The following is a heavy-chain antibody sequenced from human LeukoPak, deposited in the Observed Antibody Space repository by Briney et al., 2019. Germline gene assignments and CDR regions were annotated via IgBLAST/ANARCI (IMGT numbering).Heavy chain of an antibody. V-gene: IGHV3-7*01. J-gene: IGHJ4*02. Sequence: GGSLRLSCAASGCTFSSYWLSWVRQAPGKGLEWVDNIKQDGSEKYYVDSVKGRFTISRDNAKNPLYLQMNSLRAEDTAVYYCATAYSGYDYFDYWGQGTLVTVSS. CDR3: ATAYSGYDYFDY. CDR2: IKQDGSEK. D-gene: IGHD5-12*01. CDR1: GCTFSSYW.